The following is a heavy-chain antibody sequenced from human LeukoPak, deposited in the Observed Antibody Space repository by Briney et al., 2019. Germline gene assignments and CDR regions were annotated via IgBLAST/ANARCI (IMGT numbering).Heavy chain of an antibody. V-gene: IGHV3-7*04. D-gene: IGHD6-19*01. CDR2: LKHDGTET. CDR3: ARGRYSSGWYHDF. J-gene: IGHJ4*02. CDR1: GFTLSNFW. Sequence: GGSLRLSCAASGFTLSNFWMTWVRQAPGKGLEWVANLKHDGTETKYVDPVKGRFTISRDNAKNSLYLQMNSLRAEDTAVYFCARGRYSSGWYHDFWGQGALVTVSS.